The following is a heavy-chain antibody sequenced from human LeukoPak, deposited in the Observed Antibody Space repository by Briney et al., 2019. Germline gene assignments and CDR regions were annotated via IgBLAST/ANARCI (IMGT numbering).Heavy chain of an antibody. V-gene: IGHV1-2*02. D-gene: IGHD3-10*01. J-gene: IGHJ4*02. Sequence: GASVKVSCKASGYTFTGYYMHWVRQAPGQGLEWMGWISPNSGGTNYAQKFQGRVTMTRDTSISTAYMELSRLRSDDTAVYYCARPFDMVRGVTDDYWGQGTLVTVSS. CDR1: GYTFTGYY. CDR3: ARPFDMVRGVTDDY. CDR2: ISPNSGGT.